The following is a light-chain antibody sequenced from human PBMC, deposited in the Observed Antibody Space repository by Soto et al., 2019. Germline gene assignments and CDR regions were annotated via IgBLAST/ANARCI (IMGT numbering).Light chain of an antibody. J-gene: IGKJ4*01. CDR3: QQYYSTPPT. V-gene: IGKV4-1*01. CDR1: QSILYSSNNNNY. Sequence: DIVMTQSPDSLAVSLGERATINCKSSQSILYSSNNNNYLAWYQQKPGQSPKLLIYWASTRESGVPDRFSGSGSGTXFTLTISSLQAEDVAVYYCQQYYSTPPTFGGGTKVEIK. CDR2: WAS.